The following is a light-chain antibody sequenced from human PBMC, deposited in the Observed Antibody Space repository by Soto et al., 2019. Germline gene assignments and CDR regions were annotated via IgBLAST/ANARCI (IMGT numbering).Light chain of an antibody. Sequence: DIQVTQSPSSLSSSLRDRVNNNCRAKQANCVYLAWFQQQPRKNPKLLINAAYALQTRVPTRYSSNGNGKNFTLTISSLQPEDIATYYCQKYNSAPLTFGGGTKVDIK. J-gene: IGKJ4*01. V-gene: IGKV1-27*01. CDR1: QANCVY. CDR2: AAY. CDR3: QKYNSAPLT.